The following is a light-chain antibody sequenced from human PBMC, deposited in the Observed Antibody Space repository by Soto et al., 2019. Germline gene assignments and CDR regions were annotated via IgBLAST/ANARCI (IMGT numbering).Light chain of an antibody. CDR2: DAS. Sequence: DIQMTPSPSSLSASVSDRVTITCQASQNINNYLNWYQQKPGRAPKLLIYDASNLEAGVPSRFRGSGSGTDFTFTISRLQPEDIATYYCQQYENRPTFGQGTRLEIK. CDR1: QNINNY. J-gene: IGKJ5*01. CDR3: QQYENRPT. V-gene: IGKV1-33*01.